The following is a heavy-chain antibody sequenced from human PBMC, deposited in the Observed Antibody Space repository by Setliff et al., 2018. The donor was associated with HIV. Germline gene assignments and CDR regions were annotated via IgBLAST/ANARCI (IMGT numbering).Heavy chain of an antibody. D-gene: IGHD1-26*01. Sequence: SETLSLTCTVSGGSISGSSYYWGWIRQSPEKGLEWIGSIFHAGSTYYNPSLKSRVTLSVDTSENQYSLKLTSLIAADTAVYYCEAATVGETGYYGIDVWGPGTTVTVSS. CDR3: EAATVGETGYYGIDV. J-gene: IGHJ6*02. CDR2: IFHAGST. CDR1: GGSISGSSYY. V-gene: IGHV4-39*01.